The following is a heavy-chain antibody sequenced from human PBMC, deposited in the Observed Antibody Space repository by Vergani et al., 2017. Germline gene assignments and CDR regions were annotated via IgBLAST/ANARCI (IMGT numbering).Heavy chain of an antibody. CDR3: AREGSGYYFAGENDY. Sequence: QVQLVQSGAEVKKPGSSVKVSCKASGYTFTGYYMHWVRQAPGQGLEWMGWINPNSGGTNYAQKLQGRVTMTTDTSTSTAYMELRSLRSDDTAVYYCAREGSGYYFAGENDYWGQGTLVTVSS. D-gene: IGHD3-22*01. CDR2: INPNSGGT. J-gene: IGHJ4*02. V-gene: IGHV1-2*02. CDR1: GYTFTGYY.